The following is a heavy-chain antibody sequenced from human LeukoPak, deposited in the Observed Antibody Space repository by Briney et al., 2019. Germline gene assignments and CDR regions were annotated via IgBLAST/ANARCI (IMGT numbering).Heavy chain of an antibody. V-gene: IGHV4-61*01. Sequence: SETLSLTCTVSGGSVSSGTYYWSWIRQPPGKGLEWIGYIYYSGATNYNPSLKSRVTISIDTSRNQFSLKLSSVTAADTAVYYCARGFGGATTSFDYWGQGTLVTVSS. CDR1: GGSVSSGTYY. CDR2: IYYSGAT. J-gene: IGHJ4*02. CDR3: ARGFGGATTSFDY. D-gene: IGHD1-26*01.